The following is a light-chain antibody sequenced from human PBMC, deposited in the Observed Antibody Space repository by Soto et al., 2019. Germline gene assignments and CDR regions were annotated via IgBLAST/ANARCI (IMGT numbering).Light chain of an antibody. J-gene: IGLJ2*01. CDR2: GVN. Sequence: QSALTQPPSASGSPGQSVTISCTGTSSDVGGYVYVSWYQQYPGKAPKLIIYGVNKRTSGVPDRFSGSKSGNTASLTVSGLQAEDEADYYCSSYAGTNIDVVFGGGTKLTVL. V-gene: IGLV2-8*01. CDR3: SSYAGTNIDVV. CDR1: SSDVGGYVY.